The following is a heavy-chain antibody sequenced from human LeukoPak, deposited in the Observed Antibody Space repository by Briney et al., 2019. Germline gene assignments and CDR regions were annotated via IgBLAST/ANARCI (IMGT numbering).Heavy chain of an antibody. J-gene: IGHJ4*02. CDR1: GGSISSYY. V-gene: IGHV4-59*12. D-gene: IGHD5-12*01. CDR2: IYYAGYT. Sequence: SETLSLTCTVSGGSISSYYWNWIRQPPGKGLEWIGFIYYAGYTNYNPFLKSRVTISVDTSKTQFSLKLSSVTAADTAVYYCARDRDIVATIIDYWGQGTLVTVSS. CDR3: ARDRDIVATIIDY.